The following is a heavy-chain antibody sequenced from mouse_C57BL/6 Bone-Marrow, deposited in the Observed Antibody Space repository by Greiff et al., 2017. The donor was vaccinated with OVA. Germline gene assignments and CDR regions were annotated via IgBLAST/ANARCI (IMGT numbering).Heavy chain of an antibody. D-gene: IGHD3-3*01. V-gene: IGHV1-69*01. CDR2: IDPSDSYT. CDR3: AGGWDYFDY. Sequence: QVQLKQPGAELVMPGASVKLSCKASGYTFTSYWMHWVKQRPGQGLEWIGEIDPSDSYTNYNQKFKGKSTLTVDKSSSTAYMQLSSLTSEDSSVYYCAGGWDYFDYWGQGTTLTVSS. J-gene: IGHJ2*01. CDR1: GYTFTSYW.